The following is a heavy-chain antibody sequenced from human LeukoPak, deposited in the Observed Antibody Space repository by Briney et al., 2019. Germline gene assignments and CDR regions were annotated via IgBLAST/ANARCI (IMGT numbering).Heavy chain of an antibody. CDR3: ARRGWYYFDY. Sequence: PSETLSLTCTVSGGSIGSSSYYWGWIRQPPGKGLEWIGSIYYSGSTYYNPSLKSRVTISVDTSKNQFSLKLSSVTAADTAVYYCARRGWYYFDYWGQGTLVTVSS. V-gene: IGHV4-39*01. CDR1: GGSIGSSSYY. J-gene: IGHJ4*02. CDR2: IYYSGST. D-gene: IGHD6-19*01.